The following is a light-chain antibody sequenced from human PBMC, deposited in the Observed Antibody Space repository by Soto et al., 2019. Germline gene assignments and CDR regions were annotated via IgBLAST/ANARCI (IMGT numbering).Light chain of an antibody. CDR2: GAS. J-gene: IGKJ4*01. CDR3: QQYNNWPLT. CDR1: QSVSSN. Sequence: EIVMTQSPATLSVSPGERATLCCRASQSVSSNLAWYQQKPGQAPRLLIYGASTRATGIPARFSGSGSGTEFTLTISSLQSEDFAVYYCQQYNNWPLTFGGGTKVEFK. V-gene: IGKV3-15*01.